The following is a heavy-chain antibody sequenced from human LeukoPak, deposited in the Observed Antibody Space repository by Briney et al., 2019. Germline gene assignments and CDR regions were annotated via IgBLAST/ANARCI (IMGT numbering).Heavy chain of an antibody. CDR3: ARDLDQYSGRYGGFGHDF. D-gene: IGHD1-26*01. CDR2: ISAYNVNT. CDR1: GYTFTSYG. Sequence: ASVTVSCKASGYTFTSYGINWVRQAPRHGLECMGWISAYNVNTNYAQKLQGRVTMTIDTSTSTAYMELRSLRSDDTAVYYCARDLDQYSGRYGGFGHDFWGQGTLVTVSS. V-gene: IGHV1-18*01. J-gene: IGHJ4*02.